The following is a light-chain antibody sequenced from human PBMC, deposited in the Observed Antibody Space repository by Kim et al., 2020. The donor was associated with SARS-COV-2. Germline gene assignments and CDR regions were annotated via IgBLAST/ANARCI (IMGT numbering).Light chain of an antibody. Sequence: ALGQTVRITCQGDSLRNYYAAWYHQKPGQAPVLVIHGKNDRPSGIPDRFSGSNSGDTASLTITGAQAEDEGDYYCNSRDTSGYRLLFGGGTQLTVL. CDR2: GKN. V-gene: IGLV3-19*01. J-gene: IGLJ2*01. CDR3: NSRDTSGYRLL. CDR1: SLRNYY.